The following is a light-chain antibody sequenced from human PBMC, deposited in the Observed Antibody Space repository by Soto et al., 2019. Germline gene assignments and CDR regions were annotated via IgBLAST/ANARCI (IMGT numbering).Light chain of an antibody. CDR2: GAS. J-gene: IGKJ1*01. V-gene: IGKV3-20*01. CDR3: QQYGSSFSWT. Sequence: EIVLTQSPATLSLSPGERATLSCRASQSVSSDLAWYHQKPGQAPRLLIYGASSRATGIPDRFSGSGSGTDFTLTISRLEPEDFAVYYCQQYGSSFSWTFGQGTKVDI. CDR1: QSVSSD.